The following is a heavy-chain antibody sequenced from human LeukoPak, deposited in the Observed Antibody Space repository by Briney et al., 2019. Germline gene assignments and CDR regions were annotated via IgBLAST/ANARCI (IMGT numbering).Heavy chain of an antibody. V-gene: IGHV4-34*01. J-gene: IGHJ4*02. D-gene: IGHD6-6*01. CDR2: INHSGST. CDR3: ARGSAKYSSSPTLLYYFDY. CDR1: GGSFSGYY. Sequence: SETLSLTCAVYGGSFSGYYWSWIRQPPGKGLEWIGEINHSGSTNYNPSLKSRVTISVDTSKNQFSLKLSSVTAADTAVYYCARGSAKYSSSPTLLYYFDYWGQGTLVTVSS.